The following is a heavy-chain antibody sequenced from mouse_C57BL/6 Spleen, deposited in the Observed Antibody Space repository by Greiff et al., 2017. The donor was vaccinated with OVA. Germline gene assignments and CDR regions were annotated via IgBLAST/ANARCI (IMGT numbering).Heavy chain of an antibody. CDR2: LHPSDSDT. J-gene: IGHJ3*01. D-gene: IGHD3-2*02. CDR3: AIAAQATPGFAY. Sequence: QVQLQQPGAELVKPGASVKVSCKASGYTFTSYWMHWVKQRPGQGLEWIGRLHPSDSDTNYNQKFKGKATLTVDKSSSTAYMQLSSLTSEDSAVYYCAIAAQATPGFAYWGQGTLVTVSA. CDR1: GYTFTSYW. V-gene: IGHV1-74*01.